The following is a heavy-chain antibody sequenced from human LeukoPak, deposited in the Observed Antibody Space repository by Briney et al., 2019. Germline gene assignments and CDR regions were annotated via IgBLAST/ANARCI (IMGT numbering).Heavy chain of an antibody. V-gene: IGHV3-23*01. Sequence: GGSLRLSCAASGFTFSSYTMSWVRQAPGKGLEWISVISGSGGGTYYADSVKGRFTISRDNSKNTLYLQMNNLRAEDTAVYYCARDLGYCTNGVCHTRFDYWGQGTLVAVSS. CDR2: ISGSGGGT. D-gene: IGHD2-8*01. CDR1: GFTFSSYT. J-gene: IGHJ4*02. CDR3: ARDLGYCTNGVCHTRFDY.